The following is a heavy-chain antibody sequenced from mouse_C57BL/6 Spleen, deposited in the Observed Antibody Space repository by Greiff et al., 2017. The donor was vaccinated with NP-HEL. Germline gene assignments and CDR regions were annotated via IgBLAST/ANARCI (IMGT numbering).Heavy chain of an antibody. Sequence: VQLKESGGGLVKPGGSLKLSCAASGFTFSSYTMSWVRQTPEKRLEWVATISGGGGNTYYPDSVKGRFTISRDNAKNTLYLQMSSLRSEDTALYYGARRFGDYWGQGTTLTVSS. CDR1: GFTFSSYT. CDR3: ARRFGDY. CDR2: ISGGGGNT. V-gene: IGHV5-9*01. J-gene: IGHJ2*01.